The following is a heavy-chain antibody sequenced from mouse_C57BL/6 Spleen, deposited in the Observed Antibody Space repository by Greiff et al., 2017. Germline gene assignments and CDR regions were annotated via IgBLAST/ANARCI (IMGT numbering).Heavy chain of an antibody. CDR1: GYTFTGYW. CDR2: ILPGRGST. Sequence: QVQLQQSGAELMKPGASVKLSCKATGYTFTGYWIEWVKQRPGHGLEWIGEILPGRGSTNYNEKFKGKATFTADTSSNTAYMQLSRLTTEDSAIYYCERGITTVMDDWGQGTSVTVSS. D-gene: IGHD1-1*01. CDR3: ERGITTVMDD. V-gene: IGHV1-9*01. J-gene: IGHJ4*01.